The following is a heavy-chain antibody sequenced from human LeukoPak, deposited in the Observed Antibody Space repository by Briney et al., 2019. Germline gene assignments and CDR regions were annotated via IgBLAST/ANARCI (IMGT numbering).Heavy chain of an antibody. J-gene: IGHJ3*02. Sequence: GSSVNVSCKASGGTFSSYAISWVRQAPGQGLEWMGGIIPIFGTANYAQKFQGRVTITADESTSTAYMELSSLRSEDTAVYYCARVTGSGPGAFDIWGQGTMVTVSS. CDR3: ARVTGSGPGAFDI. V-gene: IGHV1-69*01. D-gene: IGHD3-10*01. CDR1: GGTFSSYA. CDR2: IIPIFGTA.